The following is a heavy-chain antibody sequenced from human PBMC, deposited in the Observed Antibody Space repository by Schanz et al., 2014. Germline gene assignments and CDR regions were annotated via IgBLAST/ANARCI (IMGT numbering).Heavy chain of an antibody. Sequence: QVQLVESGGGVVQPGRSLRLSCAASGFTFSSYGMHWVRQAPGKGLEWVSAISGSGGSTYYADSVKGRFTISRDNAKNSLYLQMNSLRAEDTAVYYCARDGEAAAGCDYWGQGTLVTVSS. J-gene: IGHJ4*02. V-gene: IGHV3-NL1*01. D-gene: IGHD6-13*01. CDR2: ISGSGGST. CDR1: GFTFSSYG. CDR3: ARDGEAAAGCDY.